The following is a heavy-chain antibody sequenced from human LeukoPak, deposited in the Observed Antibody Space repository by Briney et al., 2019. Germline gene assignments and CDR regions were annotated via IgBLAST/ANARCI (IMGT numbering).Heavy chain of an antibody. Sequence: GGSLRLSCAASGFTFSTYDMHWVRQATGKGLEWVSGIGTAGDPYYAASVKGRFTISRENAKNSLDLQMNSLRAGDTAVYYCARAPPRYYYNGMDVWGKGTTVTVS. CDR3: ARAPPRYYYNGMDV. CDR2: IGTAGDP. D-gene: IGHD1-14*01. J-gene: IGHJ6*04. CDR1: GFTFSTYD. V-gene: IGHV3-13*05.